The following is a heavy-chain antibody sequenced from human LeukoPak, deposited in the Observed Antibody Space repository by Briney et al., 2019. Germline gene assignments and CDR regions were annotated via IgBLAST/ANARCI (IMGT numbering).Heavy chain of an antibody. CDR3: AREGAGQLLSYYFDY. CDR2: ISYDGSTK. V-gene: IGHV3-30-3*01. D-gene: IGHD2-2*01. J-gene: IGHJ4*02. CDR1: GFTFSSCA. Sequence: GGSLRLSCAASGFTFSSCAIHWVRQAPGKGLEWVAVISYDGSTKYYADSVKGRFTISRDNSKNTLYLQMNSLRAEDTAVYYCAREGAGQLLSYYFDYWGQGTLVTVSS.